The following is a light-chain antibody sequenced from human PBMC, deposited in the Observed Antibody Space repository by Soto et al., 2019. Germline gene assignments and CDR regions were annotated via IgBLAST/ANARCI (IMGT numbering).Light chain of an antibody. CDR3: QQYNRYPIT. J-gene: IGKJ5*01. V-gene: IGKV1-5*01. Sequence: ILMTKSPSTLSASVGDRVTITCRASQSISSWLAWYQQKPGKAPKLLIYDASSLESGVTSRFSGSGSVTEFTLTIRSLQPDDFAPYYCQQYNRYPITFGQGTRLEIK. CDR1: QSISSW. CDR2: DAS.